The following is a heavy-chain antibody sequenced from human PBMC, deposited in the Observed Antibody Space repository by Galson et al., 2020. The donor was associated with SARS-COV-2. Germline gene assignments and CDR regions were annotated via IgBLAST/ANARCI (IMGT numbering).Heavy chain of an antibody. V-gene: IGHV3-13*01. CDR1: GFTFSSYD. CDR3: ARDISTTMVRGVGRPSFDGMDV. J-gene: IGHJ6*02. CDR2: IGTAGDT. D-gene: IGHD3-10*01. Sequence: GGSLRLSCAASGFTFSSYDMHWVRQATGKGLEWVSAIGTAGDTYYPGSAKGRFTISRENAKNSLYLQMNSLRAGDTAVYYCARDISTTMVRGVGRPSFDGMDVWGQGTTFTVSS.